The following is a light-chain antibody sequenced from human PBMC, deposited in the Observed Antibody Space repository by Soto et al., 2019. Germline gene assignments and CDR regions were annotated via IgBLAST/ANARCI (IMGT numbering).Light chain of an antibody. Sequence: EIVMTQSPATLSVSPGERATLSCRASQSVSSNLAWYQQKPGQAPRILIYGASTRTPGIPARFSGSGSGTEFTRTISSLQSEDFEVYYCQHYNNWPRTFGQGTKVEIK. CDR2: GAS. CDR3: QHYNNWPRT. J-gene: IGKJ1*01. V-gene: IGKV3-15*01. CDR1: QSVSSN.